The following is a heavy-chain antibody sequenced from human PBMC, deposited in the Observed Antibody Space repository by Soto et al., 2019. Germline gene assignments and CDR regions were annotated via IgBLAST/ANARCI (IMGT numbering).Heavy chain of an antibody. J-gene: IGHJ5*02. V-gene: IGHV3-7*01. CDR2: INQDGSDK. D-gene: IGHD2-21*01. Sequence: EVQVVESGGGLVQPGGSLRLSCAASGLTFGFHWMTWVRQVPGKGLEWVAKINQDGSDKYYVDSVKGRFIISRDNAKDSLYLQMNSLRVEDTAVYYCATSMRHTLDPWGQGTLVTVS. CDR3: ATSMRHTLDP. CDR1: GLTFGFHW.